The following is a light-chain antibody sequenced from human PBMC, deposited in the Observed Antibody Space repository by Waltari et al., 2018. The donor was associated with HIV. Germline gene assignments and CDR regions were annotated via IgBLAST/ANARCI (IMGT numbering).Light chain of an antibody. CDR2: GNN. CDR3: NSRDSSGNLVV. CDR1: SLRTYY. Sequence: SSELTQDPAVSVALGQTVRITCPGDSLRTYYATWYRQKPGQAPVLVVYGNNNRPSGIPDRFSGSSSGDTASLTITATQAEDEADYYCNSRDSSGNLVVFGGGTKLTVL. J-gene: IGLJ2*01. V-gene: IGLV3-19*01.